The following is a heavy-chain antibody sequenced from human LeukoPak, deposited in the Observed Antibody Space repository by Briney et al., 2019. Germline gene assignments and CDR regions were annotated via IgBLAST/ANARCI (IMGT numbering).Heavy chain of an antibody. CDR2: ISYDGSNK. CDR1: GFTFSSYG. V-gene: IGHV3-30*18. CDR3: AKASRVGLELGGYFDY. D-gene: IGHD1-7*01. Sequence: PGWSLRLSCAASGFTFSSYGMHWVRQAPGKGLEWVAVISYDGSNKYYADSVKGRFTISRDNSKNTLYLQMNSLRAEDTAVYYCAKASRVGLELGGYFDYWGQGTLVTVSS. J-gene: IGHJ4*02.